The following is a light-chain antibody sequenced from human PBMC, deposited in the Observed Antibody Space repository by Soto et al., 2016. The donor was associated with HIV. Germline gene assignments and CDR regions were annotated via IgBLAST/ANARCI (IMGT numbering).Light chain of an antibody. CDR1: QSISSY. CDR2: AAS. V-gene: IGKV1-39*01. J-gene: IGKJ3*01. CDR3: QQSYRTFT. Sequence: DIQMTQSPSSLSASVGDRVTITCRASQSISSYLNWYQQKPGKAPKLLIYAASSLQSGVPSRFSGSGSGTDFTLSISSLQPEDFAIYYCQQSYRTFTFGPGTKVDIK.